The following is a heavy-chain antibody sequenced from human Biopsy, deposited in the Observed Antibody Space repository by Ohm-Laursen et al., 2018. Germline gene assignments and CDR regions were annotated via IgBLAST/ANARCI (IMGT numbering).Heavy chain of an antibody. Sequence: EASVKVSCKASGGPFNNHAFSWVRQAPGQGLEWLGRVAPILGTVNYAQRFQGRVALTADKSTGTAYMELNRLISDDTAVYYCATDADGYYTEFDFWGQGTLITVSS. J-gene: IGHJ4*02. CDR2: VAPILGTV. CDR1: GGPFNNHA. V-gene: IGHV1-69*04. D-gene: IGHD5-24*01. CDR3: ATDADGYYTEFDF.